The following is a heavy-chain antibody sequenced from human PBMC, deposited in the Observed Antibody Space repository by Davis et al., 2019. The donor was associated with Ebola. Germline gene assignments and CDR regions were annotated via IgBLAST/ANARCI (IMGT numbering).Heavy chain of an antibody. CDR1: GFTFSSYG. CDR2: IWYDGSNE. D-gene: IGHD3-22*01. J-gene: IGHJ5*02. Sequence: PGGSLRLSCAASGFTFSSYGMHWVRQAPGKGLEWVAVIWYDGSNEDYADSVKGRFTISRDNSKNTLYLQMNSLRAEDTAVYYCARDHYDSSAHNWFDPWGQGTLVTVSS. CDR3: ARDHYDSSAHNWFDP. V-gene: IGHV3-33*01.